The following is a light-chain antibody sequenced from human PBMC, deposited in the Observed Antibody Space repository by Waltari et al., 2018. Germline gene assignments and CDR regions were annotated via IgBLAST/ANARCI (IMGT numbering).Light chain of an antibody. CDR1: QSISIN. J-gene: IGKJ1*01. V-gene: IGKV3-15*01. Sequence: EIAMTQSPVTLSVSPGDTATLSCRASQSISINLPWYQQKPGQAPRLLIYAASTRASGIPARFSGSGSGTEFTLTISSLQSEDFAVYYCQQYDNWPPWTFGQGTKVDI. CDR3: QQYDNWPPWT. CDR2: AAS.